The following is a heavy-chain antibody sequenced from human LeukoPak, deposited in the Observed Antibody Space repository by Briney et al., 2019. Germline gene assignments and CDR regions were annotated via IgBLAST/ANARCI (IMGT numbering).Heavy chain of an antibody. CDR3: AREGGLRYFDWLFDYFDY. CDR2: IYYSGST. V-gene: IGHV4-61*10. J-gene: IGHJ4*02. D-gene: IGHD3-9*01. CDR1: GGSISSGSYY. Sequence: MPSETLSLTCTVSGGSISSGSYYWSWIRQPAGKGLEWIGYIYYSGSTHYNPSLKSRVTISVDTSKNQFSLKLSSVTAADTAVYYCAREGGLRYFDWLFDYFDYWGQGTLVTVSS.